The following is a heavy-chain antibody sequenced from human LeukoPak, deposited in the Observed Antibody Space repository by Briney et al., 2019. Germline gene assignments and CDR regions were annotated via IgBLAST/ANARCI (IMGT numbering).Heavy chain of an antibody. D-gene: IGHD5-24*01. CDR2: ISVGGLYT. CDR3: VKEGSHSDGGHSLTFDS. CDR1: GFTFATHG. J-gene: IGHJ4*02. Sequence: GGSLRLSCAASGFTFATHGMSWVRQVPGKGLEWVSAISVGGLYTYYADSVRGRFTISRDNSKSALYLQMNSLRSEDTAMYHCVKEGSHSDGGHSLTFDSWGLGTLVTVSS. V-gene: IGHV3-23*01.